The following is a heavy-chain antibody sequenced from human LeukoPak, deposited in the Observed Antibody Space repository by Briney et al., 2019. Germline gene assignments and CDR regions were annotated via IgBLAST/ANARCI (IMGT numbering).Heavy chain of an antibody. J-gene: IGHJ4*02. CDR1: GGSISSYY. Sequence: SETLSLSCTVSGGSISSYYWTWIRQPPGKGLEWIGYIYYTGATSYNSSLKSRVTISVDTSKNQFSMKLTSGTAADTAVYYCAKYGGSGWVIDYWRQGTLVTVSS. D-gene: IGHD6-19*01. CDR3: AKYGGSGWVIDY. V-gene: IGHV4-59*08. CDR2: IYYTGAT.